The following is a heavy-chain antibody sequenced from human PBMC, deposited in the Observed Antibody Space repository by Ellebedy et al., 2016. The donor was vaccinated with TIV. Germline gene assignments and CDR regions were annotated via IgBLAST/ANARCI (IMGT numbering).Heavy chain of an antibody. V-gene: IGHV1-18*01. D-gene: IGHD5-18*01. CDR3: ARATTLYRSYGTWTPFDY. CDR1: GFTFNSYG. Sequence: AASVKVSCKGVGFTFNSYGFNWVRQAPGQGLEWLGWINAFSGDKHYAQRLQGRVSMTMDASTSTVYLELRSLKSDDTAVYYCARATTLYRSYGTWTPFDYWGQGSLVSVSS. CDR2: INAFSGDK. J-gene: IGHJ4*02.